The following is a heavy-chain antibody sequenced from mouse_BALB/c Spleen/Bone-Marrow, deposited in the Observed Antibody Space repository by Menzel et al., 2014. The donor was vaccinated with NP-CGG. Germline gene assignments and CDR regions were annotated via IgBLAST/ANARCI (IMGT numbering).Heavy chain of an antibody. J-gene: IGHJ3*01. CDR2: IRLKSNNYAT. D-gene: IGHD1-3*01. CDR1: GFTFXNYW. CDR3: TRSGAFAY. V-gene: IGHV6-6*02. Sequence: EVKVEESGGGLVQPGGSMKLSCVASGFTFXNYWMNWVRQSPEKGLEWVAEIRLKSNNYATHYAESVKGRFTISRDDSKSSVYLQMNNLRAEDTGIYYCTRSGAFAYWGQGTLVTVSA.